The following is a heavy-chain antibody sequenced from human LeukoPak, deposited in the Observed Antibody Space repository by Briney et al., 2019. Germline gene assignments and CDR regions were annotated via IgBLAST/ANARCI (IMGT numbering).Heavy chain of an antibody. Sequence: GASVKVSCKASGYTFTNYAMNWVRQAPGQGLEWMGWINTNTGNPTYAQGFTGRFVFSLDTSVSTAYLQISSLKAEDTAVYYCERVLVRGIIIPGYWGQGTLVTVSS. D-gene: IGHD3-10*01. CDR2: INTNTGNP. J-gene: IGHJ4*02. CDR1: GYTFTNYA. CDR3: ERVLVRGIIIPGY. V-gene: IGHV7-4-1*02.